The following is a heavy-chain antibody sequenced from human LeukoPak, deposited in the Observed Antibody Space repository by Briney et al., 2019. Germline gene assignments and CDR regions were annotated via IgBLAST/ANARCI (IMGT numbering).Heavy chain of an antibody. CDR1: GYSISSGYY. V-gene: IGHV4-38-2*02. D-gene: IGHD6-19*01. Sequence: PSQTLSLTCTVSGYSISSGYYWGWIRQPPGKGLEWIGSIYHSGSTYYNPSLKSRVTISVDTSKNQFSLKLSSVTAADTAVYYCARAVAGTGAFDIWGQGTMVTVSS. CDR3: ARAVAGTGAFDI. CDR2: IYHSGST. J-gene: IGHJ3*02.